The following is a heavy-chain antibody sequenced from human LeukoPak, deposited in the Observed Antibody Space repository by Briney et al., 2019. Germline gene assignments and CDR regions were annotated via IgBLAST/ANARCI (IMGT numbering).Heavy chain of an antibody. CDR3: AKEVIAAGGNFEN. J-gene: IGHJ4*02. D-gene: IGHD6-13*01. CDR1: GFTFSTSI. CDR2: ISYDGNNK. V-gene: IGHV3-30*18. Sequence: GGSLRLSCAASGFTFSTSIMHWVRQAPGKGLEWVAVISYDGNNKYYADSVKGRFTISRDNSKSTLYVQMNSLRAEDTAVYYCAKEVIAAGGNFENWGQGTLVTVSS.